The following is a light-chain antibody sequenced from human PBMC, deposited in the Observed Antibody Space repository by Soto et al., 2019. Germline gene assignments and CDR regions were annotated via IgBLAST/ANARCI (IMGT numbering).Light chain of an antibody. J-gene: IGKJ1*01. CDR2: GTS. Sequence: EIVLTQSPGTLSVSPGERATLSCRASQTISSNNLAWYQQKPGQAPSLLIYGTSSRATGIPDRFSGSGSGTDFTFTISRLEPEDSAIYYCQQYISWTFGQGTKVEI. CDR3: QQYISWT. CDR1: QTISSNN. V-gene: IGKV3-20*01.